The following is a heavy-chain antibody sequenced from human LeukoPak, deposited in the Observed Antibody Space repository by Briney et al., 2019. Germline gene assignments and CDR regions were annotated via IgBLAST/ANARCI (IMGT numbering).Heavy chain of an antibody. CDR2: TYYRSKWYN. V-gene: IGHV6-1*01. CDR1: GDCVSRNSAA. Sequence: SQTLSLTCAISGDCVSRNSAACNWIRQSPSRGLEWLGRTYYRSKWYNDYAVSVKSRITINPDTSKNQFSLQLNSVTPEDTAVYYCARDHDYGDYFPFDYWGQGTLVTVSS. J-gene: IGHJ4*02. CDR3: ARDHDYGDYFPFDY. D-gene: IGHD4-17*01.